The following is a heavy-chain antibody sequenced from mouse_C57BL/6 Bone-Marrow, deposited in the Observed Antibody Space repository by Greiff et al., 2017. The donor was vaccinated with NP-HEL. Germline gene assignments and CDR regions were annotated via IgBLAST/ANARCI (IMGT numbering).Heavy chain of an antibody. V-gene: IGHV3-8*01. CDR3: ASVYDGDYAMDY. D-gene: IGHD2-3*01. Sequence: EVKLMESGPGLVKPSQTLSLTCSATGYSITSDYLNWIRKFPGNKLEYMGYISYSGSTYYNPSIKSRISITRDTSKNQYYLLLNSVTTNDTDTDYCASVYDGDYAMDYEGQGTSVTVSS. CDR2: ISYSGST. CDR1: GYSITSDY. J-gene: IGHJ4*01.